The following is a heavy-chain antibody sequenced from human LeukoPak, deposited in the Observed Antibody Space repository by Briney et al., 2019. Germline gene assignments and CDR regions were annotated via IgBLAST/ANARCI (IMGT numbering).Heavy chain of an antibody. CDR2: ITTDETT. CDR3: AKDWFATTDY. CDR1: GFPFSVSW. D-gene: IGHD3-3*01. Sequence: GGSLRLSCAASGFPFSVSWMHWFRQGQGKGLMRVSRITTDETTTYADSVRGRFSISRDNAKNTVYLQMNSLRVEDTAVYYCAKDWFATTDYWGQGILVTVSS. V-gene: IGHV3-74*01. J-gene: IGHJ4*02.